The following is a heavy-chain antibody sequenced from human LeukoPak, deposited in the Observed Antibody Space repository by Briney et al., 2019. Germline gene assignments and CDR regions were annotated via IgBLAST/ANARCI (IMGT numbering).Heavy chain of an antibody. CDR2: ISGSGGST. D-gene: IGHD3-22*01. CDR1: GFTFSSYA. J-gene: IGHJ4*02. CDR3: AKDSLQDYYDSSGYYIGINYFDY. Sequence: GGSLRLSCAASGFTFSSYAMSWVRQAPGKGLEWVSAISGSGGSTYYADSVKGRFTISRDNSKNTLYLQMNSLRAEDTAVYYCAKDSLQDYYDSSGYYIGINYFDYWGQGTLVTVSS. V-gene: IGHV3-23*01.